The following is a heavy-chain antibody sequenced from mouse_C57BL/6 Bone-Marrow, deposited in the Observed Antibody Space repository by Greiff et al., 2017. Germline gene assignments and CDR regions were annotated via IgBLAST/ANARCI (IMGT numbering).Heavy chain of an antibody. V-gene: IGHV1-26*01. J-gene: IGHJ2*01. CDR1: GYTFTDYY. CDR2: INPNNGGT. D-gene: IGHD1-1*01. Sequence: VQLKQSGPELVKPGASVKISCKASGYTFTDYYMNWVKQSHGKSLEWIGDINPNNGGTSYNQKFKGKATLTVDKSSSTAYMELRSLTSEDSAVYYCARRDYYGSSHFDYWGQGTTLTVSS. CDR3: ARRDYYGSSHFDY.